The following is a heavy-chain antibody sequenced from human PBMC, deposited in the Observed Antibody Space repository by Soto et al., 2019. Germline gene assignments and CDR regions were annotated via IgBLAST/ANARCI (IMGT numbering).Heavy chain of an antibody. J-gene: IGHJ6*02. Sequence: PGGSLRLCCAASGFTISNYGMHWVRQAPGKGLEWVAVISYDGTITYYADSVKGRFTISRDNSKNTLYLQMNSLRTEDTAVYYCATTRVGPCSSSICFSGIFDGMDVWGQGTTVTVSS. CDR3: ATTRVGPCSSSICFSGIFDGMDV. CDR2: ISYDGTIT. V-gene: IGHV3-30-3*01. D-gene: IGHD2-2*01. CDR1: GFTISNYG.